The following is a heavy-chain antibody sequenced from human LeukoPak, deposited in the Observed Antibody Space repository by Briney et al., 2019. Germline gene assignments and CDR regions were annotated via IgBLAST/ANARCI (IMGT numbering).Heavy chain of an antibody. CDR1: GGSISSSSYY. CDR3: ARLKWGEPASVVNYFDY. Sequence: KPSETLSLTFTVSGGSISSSSYYWGWIRQPPGKGLEWLGSIYYSGSTYYNPSLKSRVTISVDTSKNQFSLKLSSVTAADTAVYYCARLKWGEPASVVNYFDYWGQGTLVTVSS. V-gene: IGHV4-39*01. J-gene: IGHJ4*02. D-gene: IGHD3-16*01. CDR2: IYYSGST.